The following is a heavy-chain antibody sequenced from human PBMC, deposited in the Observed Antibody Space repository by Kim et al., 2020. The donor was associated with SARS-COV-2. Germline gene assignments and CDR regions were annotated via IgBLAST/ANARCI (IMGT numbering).Heavy chain of an antibody. CDR1: GGSISSYY. CDR2: IYYSGST. J-gene: IGHJ4*02. D-gene: IGHD6-19*01. V-gene: IGHV4-59*01. CDR3: ARGKAVASFDY. Sequence: SETLSLTCTVSGGSISSYYWSWIRQPPGKGLEWIGYIYYSGSTNYNPSLKSRVTISVDTSKNQFSLKLSSVTAADTAVYYCARGKAVASFDYWGQGTLVTVFS.